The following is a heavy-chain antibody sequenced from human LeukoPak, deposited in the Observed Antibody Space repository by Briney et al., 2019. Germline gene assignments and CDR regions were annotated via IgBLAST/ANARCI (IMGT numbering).Heavy chain of an antibody. CDR3: ARDQDGALDY. CDR1: GFIFSSSW. J-gene: IGHJ1*01. Sequence: PGGSLRLSCAGSGFIFSSSWMAWVRQAPGKGLEWVANIKYDGSEKHHVDSVKGRFTISRDNAKNSLYLQMNSLGAEDTAVYYCARDQDGALDYWGQGTLVTVSS. D-gene: IGHD3-10*01. CDR2: IKYDGSEK. V-gene: IGHV3-7*01.